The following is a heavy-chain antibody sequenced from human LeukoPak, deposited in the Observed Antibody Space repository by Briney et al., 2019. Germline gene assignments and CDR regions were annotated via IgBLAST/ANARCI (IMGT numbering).Heavy chain of an antibody. J-gene: IGHJ4*02. Sequence: GGSLRLSCAASGFTFSSYAMSWVRQAPGKGLEWVSAISGSGGSTYYADSVKGRFTISRDNSKNTLYLRMNSLRAEDTAVYYCAKGRPHYYDSSGYYYFDYWGQGTLVTVSS. D-gene: IGHD3-22*01. V-gene: IGHV3-23*01. CDR2: ISGSGGST. CDR1: GFTFSSYA. CDR3: AKGRPHYYDSSGYYYFDY.